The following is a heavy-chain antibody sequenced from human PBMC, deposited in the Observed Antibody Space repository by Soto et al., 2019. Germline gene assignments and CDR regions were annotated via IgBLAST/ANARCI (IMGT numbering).Heavy chain of an antibody. CDR1: GVSISSGGYY. CDR2: IYDNDST. J-gene: IGHJ4*02. CDR3: ARHHMAATDMYFDY. D-gene: IGHD6-19*01. Sequence: QVQLQESGPGVVKPSQTLSLTCTVSGVSISSGGYYWSWIRQHPGKGLEWIGYIYDNDSTYYNPSLKRRVTMSVDTSRNQISLKLSSVTAADTAVYYCARHHMAATDMYFDYWGQGPLFTASA. V-gene: IGHV4-31*03.